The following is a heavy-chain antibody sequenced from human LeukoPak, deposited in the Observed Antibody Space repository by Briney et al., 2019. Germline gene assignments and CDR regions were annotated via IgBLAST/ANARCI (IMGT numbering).Heavy chain of an antibody. V-gene: IGHV3-13*01. Sequence: GGSLRLSYAVSGFSFDNYDMHWVRQISGEGLEWVAAIGTGGDTYYRDSVKGRFTISRGNAKNSLYLQMNSLRVGDTAVYYCVRDYGPGGFGPWGQGALVTVSS. CDR3: VRDYGPGGFGP. CDR1: GFSFDNYD. D-gene: IGHD3-10*01. J-gene: IGHJ5*02. CDR2: IGTGGDT.